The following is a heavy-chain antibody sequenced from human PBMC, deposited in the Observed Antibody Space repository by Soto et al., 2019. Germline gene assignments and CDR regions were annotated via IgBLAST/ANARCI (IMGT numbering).Heavy chain of an antibody. CDR2: ISYSGST. J-gene: IGHJ4*02. V-gene: IGHV4-31*03. CDR3: ARDSGSYSWFDY. CDR1: GGSFSSAGYY. D-gene: IGHD1-26*01. Sequence: QVQLQESGPGLVKPSQTLSLTCTVSGGSFSSAGYYWNWIRQHPGKALEWIGYISYSGSTYYNPSLMSRVIISVDTSKNQCSLRLSSVTAADTAVYYCARDSGSYSWFDYWGQGTLVTVSS.